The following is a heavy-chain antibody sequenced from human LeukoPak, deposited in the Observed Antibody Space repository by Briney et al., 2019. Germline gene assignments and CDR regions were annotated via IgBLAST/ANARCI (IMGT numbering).Heavy chain of an antibody. J-gene: IGHJ5*02. CDR2: IYYSGST. CDR3: ARLGYYDSTFDP. D-gene: IGHD3-3*01. V-gene: IGHV4-39*01. Sequence: SETLSLTCTVSGGSISSSSYYWGWIRQPPGKGLEWIGSIYYSGSTYYNPSLKSRVTISVDTSKNQFSLKLSSVTAADTAVYYCARLGYYDSTFDPWGQGTLVTVSS. CDR1: GGSISSSSYY.